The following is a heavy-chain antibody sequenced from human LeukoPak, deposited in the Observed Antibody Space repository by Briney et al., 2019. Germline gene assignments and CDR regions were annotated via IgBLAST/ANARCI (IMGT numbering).Heavy chain of an antibody. Sequence: PGGSLRLSCAASGFTFSSSWMTWVRQASGKGLEWVAHIKEDGTEEYYVDSVKGRFTISRDSAKNSLYLQMNSLRAEDTAVYYCARWNNDWEFDYWGQGTLVSVSS. J-gene: IGHJ4*02. V-gene: IGHV3-7*05. CDR3: ARWNNDWEFDY. CDR1: GFTFSSSW. D-gene: IGHD1/OR15-1a*01. CDR2: IKEDGTEE.